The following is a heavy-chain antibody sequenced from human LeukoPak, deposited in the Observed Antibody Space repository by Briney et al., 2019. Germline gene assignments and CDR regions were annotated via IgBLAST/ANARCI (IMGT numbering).Heavy chain of an antibody. Sequence: PGGSLRLSCAASGFTFSSYAMHWVRQAPGKGLEWVAVISYDGSNKYYADSVKGRFTISRDNSKNTLYLQMNSLRAEDTALYYCARDNPFGGYWGQGTLVTVSS. J-gene: IGHJ4*02. CDR3: ARDNPFGGY. CDR2: ISYDGSNK. D-gene: IGHD3-16*01. V-gene: IGHV3-30*04. CDR1: GFTFSSYA.